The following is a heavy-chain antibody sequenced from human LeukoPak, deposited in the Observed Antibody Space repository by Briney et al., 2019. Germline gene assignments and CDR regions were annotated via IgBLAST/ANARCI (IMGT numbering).Heavy chain of an antibody. D-gene: IGHD3-3*01. CDR3: AKDEEPFWSGYYGAHYFDY. CDR2: INTDGSTI. Sequence: PGGSLRLSCAASGFTFTRYWMYWVRQAPGKGLVWVSHINTDGSTITYADSVKGRFSISRDSAKNTLYLQMNSLRAEDTAVYYCAKDEEPFWSGYYGAHYFDYWGQGTLVTVSS. CDR1: GFTFTRYW. J-gene: IGHJ4*02. V-gene: IGHV3-74*01.